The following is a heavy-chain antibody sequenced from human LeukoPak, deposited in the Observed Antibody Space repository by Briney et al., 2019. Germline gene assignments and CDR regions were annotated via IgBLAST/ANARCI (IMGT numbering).Heavy chain of an antibody. Sequence: PGESLRLSRAASGFAVSSNYMSWVRQAPGKGLEWVSAISGSGGSTYYADSVKGRFTISRDNSKNTLYLQMNSLRAEDTAVYYCAKIVPRDGYHGRYFQHWGQGTLVTVSS. J-gene: IGHJ1*01. D-gene: IGHD5-24*01. CDR3: AKIVPRDGYHGRYFQH. CDR2: ISGSGGST. CDR1: GFAVSSNY. V-gene: IGHV3-23*01.